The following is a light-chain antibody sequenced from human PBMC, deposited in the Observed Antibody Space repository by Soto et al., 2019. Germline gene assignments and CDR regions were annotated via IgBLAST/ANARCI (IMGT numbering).Light chain of an antibody. V-gene: IGKV1-5*03. J-gene: IGKJ1*01. CDR2: KAS. CDR1: QSITDW. Sequence: DIQMTQSPSTLSASVGDRVTITCRASQSITDWLAWYQQKPGKAPKFLIYKASNLEGGFPARFSGSGSGTEVTLTISSVQPDDFATYYCQYWDDYSWTFGQGTKVEIK. CDR3: QYWDDYSWT.